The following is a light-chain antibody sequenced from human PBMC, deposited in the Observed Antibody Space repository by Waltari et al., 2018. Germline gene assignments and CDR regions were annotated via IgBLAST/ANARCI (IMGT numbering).Light chain of an antibody. V-gene: IGLV3-21*02. CDR3: QVWDSSSDHPVV. CDR1: NIGSKR. Sequence: RITCGGNNIGSKRVHWYQQKPGQAPVLVVYDDSDRPSGIPERFSGSNSGNTATLTISRVEAGDEADYYCQVWDSSSDHPVVFGGGTKLTVL. J-gene: IGLJ2*01. CDR2: DDS.